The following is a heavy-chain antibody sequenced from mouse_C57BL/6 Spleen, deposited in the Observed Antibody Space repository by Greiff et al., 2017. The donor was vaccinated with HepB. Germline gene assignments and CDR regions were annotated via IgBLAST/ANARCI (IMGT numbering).Heavy chain of an antibody. J-gene: IGHJ1*03. V-gene: IGHV5-4*03. CDR2: ISDGGSYT. D-gene: IGHD1-1*01. Sequence: EVKLQESGGGLVKPGGSLKLSCAASGFTFSSYAMSWVRQTPEKRLEWVATISDGGSYTYYPDNVKGRFTISRDNAKNNLYLQMSHLKSEDTAMYYCARAGSSYGYFDVWGTGTTDTVSS. CDR1: GFTFSSYA. CDR3: ARAGSSYGYFDV.